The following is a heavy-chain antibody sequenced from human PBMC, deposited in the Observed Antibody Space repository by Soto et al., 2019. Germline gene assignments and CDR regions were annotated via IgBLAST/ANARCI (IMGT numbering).Heavy chain of an antibody. CDR2: ISAYNENT. Sequence: WASVKVSCKASGYTFYNYDITWVRQAPGQGLEWMGTISAYNENTNVAQNLQGRVSMTTDKSTATAYMELRSLTSDDTAVYYCARARATVTTERALGYWGQGTLVTVSS. CDR1: GYTFYNYD. J-gene: IGHJ4*02. D-gene: IGHD4-17*01. V-gene: IGHV1-18*01. CDR3: ARARATVTTERALGY.